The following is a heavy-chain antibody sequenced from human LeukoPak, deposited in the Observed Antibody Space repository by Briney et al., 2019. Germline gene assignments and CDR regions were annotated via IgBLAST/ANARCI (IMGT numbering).Heavy chain of an antibody. CDR1: GYSFTSYW. CDR3: ARGVYCGGDCYNWFDP. J-gene: IGHJ5*02. Sequence: GESLKISCKGSGYSFTSYWIGWVRQMPGKGLEWMGIIYPGDSDTRYSPSFQGQVTISADKSISTAYLQWSSLKASDTAMYCCARGVYCGGDCYNWFDPWGQGTLVTVSS. V-gene: IGHV5-51*01. D-gene: IGHD2-21*02. CDR2: IYPGDSDT.